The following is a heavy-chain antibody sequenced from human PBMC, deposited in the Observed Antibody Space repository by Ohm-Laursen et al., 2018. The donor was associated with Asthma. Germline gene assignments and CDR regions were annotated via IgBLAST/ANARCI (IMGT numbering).Heavy chain of an antibody. CDR2: IYHSGST. CDR3: ARTSSSTTEFDY. J-gene: IGHJ4*02. Sequence: PSDTLSLTCGVSGGSISSGGYSWSWIRQPPGKGLEWIGYIYHSGSTYYNPSLKSRVTISVDRSKNQFSLKLSSVTAADTAVYYCARTSSSTTEFDYWGQGTLVTVSS. CDR1: GGSISSGGYS. D-gene: IGHD6-13*01. V-gene: IGHV4-30-2*02.